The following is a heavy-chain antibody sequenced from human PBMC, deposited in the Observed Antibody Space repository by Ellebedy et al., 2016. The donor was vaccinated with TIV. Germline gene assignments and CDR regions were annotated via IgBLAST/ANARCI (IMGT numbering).Heavy chain of an antibody. V-gene: IGHV1-46*01. Sequence: ASVKVSXKASGYTFTSYYMHWVRQAPGQGLEWMGIINPSGGSTNYAQKFQERVTITRDMSTSTAYMELSSLRSEDTAVYYCASYSSSRKNWFNPWGQGTLVTVSS. CDR1: GYTFTSYY. CDR2: INPSGGST. J-gene: IGHJ5*02. D-gene: IGHD6-13*01. CDR3: ASYSSSRKNWFNP.